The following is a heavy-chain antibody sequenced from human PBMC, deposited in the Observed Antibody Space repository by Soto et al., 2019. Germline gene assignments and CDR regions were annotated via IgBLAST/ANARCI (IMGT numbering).Heavy chain of an antibody. D-gene: IGHD6-13*01. CDR1: GFTFSSYW. Sequence: GGSLRLSCAASGFTFSSYWMSWVRQAPGKGLEWVANIKQDGSEKYYVDSVKGRFTISRDNAKNSLYLQMNSLRAEDTAVYYCARARGRKGSSSWYDYYYYGMDVWGKGTTVTVSS. V-gene: IGHV3-7*03. CDR3: ARARGRKGSSSWYDYYYYGMDV. CDR2: IKQDGSEK. J-gene: IGHJ6*04.